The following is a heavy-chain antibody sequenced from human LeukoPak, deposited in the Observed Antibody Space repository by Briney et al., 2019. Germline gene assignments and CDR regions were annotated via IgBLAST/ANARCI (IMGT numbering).Heavy chain of an antibody. V-gene: IGHV4-59*01. Sequence: SETLSLTCTVSGGSITSYYWTYIRQPPGKGLEWIGYIYYSGSTNYNPSLKSRVTISVDTSKNQFSLKLSSVTAADTAVYYCARDQYYGFWSGSHAFDIWGQGTMVTVSS. CDR2: IYYSGST. CDR1: GGSITSYY. CDR3: ARDQYYGFWSGSHAFDI. D-gene: IGHD3-3*01. J-gene: IGHJ3*02.